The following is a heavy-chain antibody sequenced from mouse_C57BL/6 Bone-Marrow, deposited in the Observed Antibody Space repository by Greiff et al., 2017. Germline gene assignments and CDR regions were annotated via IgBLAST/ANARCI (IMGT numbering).Heavy chain of an antibody. CDR2: INPSSGYT. CDR1: GYTFTSYW. Sequence: QVQLQQSGAELAKPGASVKLSCKASGYTFTSYWMHWVKQRPGQGLEWIGYINPSSGYTKYNQKFKDKATLTAVKSSSTAYMQLSSLTYEDSAVYYCARGVDYWGQGTTLTVSS. V-gene: IGHV1-7*01. CDR3: ARGVDY. J-gene: IGHJ2*01.